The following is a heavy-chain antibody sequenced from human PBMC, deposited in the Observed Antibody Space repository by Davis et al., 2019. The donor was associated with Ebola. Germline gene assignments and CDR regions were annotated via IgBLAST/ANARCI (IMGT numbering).Heavy chain of an antibody. CDR3: ARDRTTYFGMDV. Sequence: GGSLRLSCAASGFTFSSYEMNWVRQAPGKGLEWVSYISSSGSTIYYADSVKGRFTISRDNAKNSLYLQMNSLRAEDTAVYYCARDRTTYFGMDVWGQGTTVTVSS. V-gene: IGHV3-48*03. CDR1: GFTFSSYE. CDR2: ISSSGSTI. J-gene: IGHJ6*02. D-gene: IGHD4-17*01.